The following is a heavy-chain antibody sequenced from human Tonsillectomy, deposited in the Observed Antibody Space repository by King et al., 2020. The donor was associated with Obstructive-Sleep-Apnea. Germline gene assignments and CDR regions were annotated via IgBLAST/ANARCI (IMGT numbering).Heavy chain of an antibody. D-gene: IGHD2-2*01. Sequence: VQLVESGAEVKKPGASVKVSCKASGYTFTSYGISWVRQAPGQGLEWLGWISAYNGNTNYAQKLQGRVTMTTDTSTRTAYMALRSLRSDDTAGYYCARGPTGAAALYYYYGMDVWGQGTTVTVSS. J-gene: IGHJ6*02. V-gene: IGHV1-18*04. CDR2: ISAYNGNT. CDR3: ARGPTGAAALYYYYGMDV. CDR1: GYTFTSYG.